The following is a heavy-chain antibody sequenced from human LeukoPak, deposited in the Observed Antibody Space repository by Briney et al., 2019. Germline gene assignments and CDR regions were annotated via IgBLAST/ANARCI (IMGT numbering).Heavy chain of an antibody. D-gene: IGHD4-11*01. V-gene: IGHV1-18*01. Sequence: ASVKVSCKTSGYTFTTHGISWVRQAPGQGLEWMGWISTSKGDTNYAQKFRGRLTMTTGRSTSTAYMELRSLSSDDTAVYYCARDWPTVSTDYWGQGTLVTVSS. J-gene: IGHJ4*02. CDR1: GYTFTTHG. CDR3: ARDWPTVSTDY. CDR2: ISTSKGDT.